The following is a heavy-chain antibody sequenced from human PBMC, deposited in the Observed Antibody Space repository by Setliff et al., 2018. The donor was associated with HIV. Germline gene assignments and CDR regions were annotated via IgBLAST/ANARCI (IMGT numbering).Heavy chain of an antibody. V-gene: IGHV4-34*01. Sequence: SETLSLTCAVYGASFSGYYCNWIRQTPGKGLEWIGDINHSGSANYNPSLRGRVTISIDTSKNQFSLKVTSVTAADAAVYYCARVDPYTSPRGFDSWGQGTRVTVSS. CDR2: INHSGSA. D-gene: IGHD6-19*01. J-gene: IGHJ4*02. CDR3: ARVDPYTSPRGFDS. CDR1: GASFSGYY.